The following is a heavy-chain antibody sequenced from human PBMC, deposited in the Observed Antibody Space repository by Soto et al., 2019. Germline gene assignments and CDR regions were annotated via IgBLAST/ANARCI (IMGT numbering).Heavy chain of an antibody. V-gene: IGHV4-61*08. CDR3: ARGYYDNSGNYRKTIFDY. Sequence: SETLSLTCTVSGGSISSGGYYWSWIRQPPGKGLEWIGYIYYGGTTNYNPSLKSRLTISVDTSKNQFSLKLNSVTAADTAVYYCARGYYDNSGNYRKTIFDYWGQGTLVTVAS. CDR2: IYYGGTT. J-gene: IGHJ4*02. D-gene: IGHD3-22*01. CDR1: GGSISSGGYY.